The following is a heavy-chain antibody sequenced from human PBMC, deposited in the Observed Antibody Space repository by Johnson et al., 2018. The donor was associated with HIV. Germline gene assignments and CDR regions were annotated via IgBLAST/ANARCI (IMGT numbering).Heavy chain of an antibody. V-gene: IGHV3-49*03. J-gene: IGHJ3*01. CDR2: IRSKAYGGTK. D-gene: IGHD3-3*01. CDR1: GFTFGDYT. Sequence: VQLVESGGGLEQPGRSLRLSCAASGFTFGDYTMSWFRQAPGKGLEWVSLIRSKAYGGTKEYAASVKGRFTISRDDSKSIAYLQMNSLKTEAAAVYYCTRVFFSLNYDFWSGHCVFDFWSPGTMVTVTS. CDR3: TRVFFSLNYDFWSGHCVFDF.